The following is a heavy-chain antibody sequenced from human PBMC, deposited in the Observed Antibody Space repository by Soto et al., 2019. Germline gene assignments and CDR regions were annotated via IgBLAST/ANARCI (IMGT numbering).Heavy chain of an antibody. J-gene: IGHJ4*02. Sequence: QLQLQESGPGLVKPSETLSLTCTVSGGSISSSSYYWGWIRQPPGKGLEWIGSIYYSGSTYYNPSLKSRVTISVDTSKNQFSLKLSSVTAADTAVYYCARRSYYYDSSGSPGLADYWGQGTLVTVSS. CDR2: IYYSGST. D-gene: IGHD3-22*01. CDR1: GGSISSSSYY. V-gene: IGHV4-39*01. CDR3: ARRSYYYDSSGSPGLADY.